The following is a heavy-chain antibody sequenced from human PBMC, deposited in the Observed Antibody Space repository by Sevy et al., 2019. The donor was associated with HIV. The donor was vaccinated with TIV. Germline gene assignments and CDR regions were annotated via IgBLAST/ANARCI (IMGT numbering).Heavy chain of an antibody. CDR2: INHSGST. CDR1: GGSFSGYY. Sequence: SETLSLTCAVYGGSFSGYYWSWIRQPPGKGLEWIGEINHSGSTNYNPSLKSRVTISVDTSKNQFSLKLSSVTAADTAVYYCTSGRYYGSGSGYYYYYGLDVWGQGTTVTVSS. CDR3: TSGRYYGSGSGYYYYYGLDV. V-gene: IGHV4-34*01. J-gene: IGHJ6*02. D-gene: IGHD3-10*01.